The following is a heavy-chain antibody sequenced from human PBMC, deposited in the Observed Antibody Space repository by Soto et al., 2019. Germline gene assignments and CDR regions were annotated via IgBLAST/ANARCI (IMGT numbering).Heavy chain of an antibody. V-gene: IGHV5-10-1*01. CDR2: IDPSDSYT. Sequence: EVQLVQSGAEVKKPGESLRISCKGSGYSFTSYWISWVRQMPGKGLEWMGRIDPSDSYTNYSPSCQGHVTISADKSISTDYRQWSSLKASDTAMYYCARLAMATRRGYYGMDVWGQGTTVTVSS. J-gene: IGHJ6*02. D-gene: IGHD5-12*01. CDR1: GYSFTSYW. CDR3: ARLAMATRRGYYGMDV.